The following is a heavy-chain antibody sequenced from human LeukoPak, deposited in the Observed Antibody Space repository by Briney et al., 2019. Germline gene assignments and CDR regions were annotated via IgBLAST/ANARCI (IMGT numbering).Heavy chain of an antibody. Sequence: GGSLRLSCAASGFTFSNYWMIWVRQAPGKGLEWVANIKRDGSEKRYADSVRGRFTVSRDNAHTSLYLQMSSLRAEDTALYYCARASDPWLQLTWGQGTLVTVSS. CDR3: ARASDPWLQLT. CDR1: GFTFSNYW. CDR2: IKRDGSEK. D-gene: IGHD5-24*01. V-gene: IGHV3-7*05. J-gene: IGHJ5*02.